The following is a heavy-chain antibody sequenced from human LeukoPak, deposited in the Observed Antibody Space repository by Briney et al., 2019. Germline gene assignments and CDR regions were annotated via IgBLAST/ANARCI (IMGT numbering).Heavy chain of an antibody. CDR1: GFTVSSNY. V-gene: IGHV3-53*05. J-gene: IGHJ6*03. CDR3: AKGTKHKPLRTFSYYYYMDV. D-gene: IGHD3-16*01. CDR2: IYSGGST. Sequence: GGSLRLSCAASGFTVSSNYMSWVRQAPGKGLEWVSIIYSGGSTFYADSVKGRFTISRDNSKNTLYLQMNSLRAEDTAVYYCAKGTKHKPLRTFSYYYYMDVWGKGTTVTISS.